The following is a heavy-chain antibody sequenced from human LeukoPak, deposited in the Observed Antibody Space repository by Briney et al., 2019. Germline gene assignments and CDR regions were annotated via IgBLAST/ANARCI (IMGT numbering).Heavy chain of an antibody. Sequence: GGSLRLSCAASGFTFSSSAMNWVRQAPGKGLEWVSSINQISSHIYYAESVRGRFSISRDNAKNSVYLQMNSLRAEDTAIYYCARDATQYLRYGYFDYWGPGILVTVSS. D-gene: IGHD3-9*01. CDR3: ARDATQYLRYGYFDY. CDR2: INQISSHI. CDR1: GFTFSSSA. J-gene: IGHJ4*02. V-gene: IGHV3-21*01.